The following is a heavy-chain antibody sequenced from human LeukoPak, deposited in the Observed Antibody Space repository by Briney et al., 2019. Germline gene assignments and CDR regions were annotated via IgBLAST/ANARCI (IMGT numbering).Heavy chain of an antibody. CDR2: INPNSGGT. D-gene: IGHD3-22*01. CDR1: GYTFTGYY. J-gene: IGHJ3*02. V-gene: IGHV1-2*02. Sequence: GASVKVSCKASGYTFTGYYMHWVRQAPGQGLEWMGWINPNSGGTNYAQKFQGGVTMNRDTSISTAHMELSRLRSDDTAVYYCARSPISTTYYYDSSGPNAFDIWGQGTMVTVSS. CDR3: ARSPISTTYYYDSSGPNAFDI.